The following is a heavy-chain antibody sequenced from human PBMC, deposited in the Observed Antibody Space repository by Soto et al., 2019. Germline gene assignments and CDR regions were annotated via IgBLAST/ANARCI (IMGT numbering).Heavy chain of an antibody. CDR3: TTDRYGSGSSDEYYYYGMDV. V-gene: IGHV3-15*07. CDR2: IKSKTDGGTT. Sequence: LEWVGRIKSKTDGGTTDYAAPVKGRFTISRDDSKNTLYLQMNSLKTEDTAVYYCTTDRYGSGSSDEYYYYGMDVWGQGTTVTVSS. D-gene: IGHD3-10*01. J-gene: IGHJ6*02.